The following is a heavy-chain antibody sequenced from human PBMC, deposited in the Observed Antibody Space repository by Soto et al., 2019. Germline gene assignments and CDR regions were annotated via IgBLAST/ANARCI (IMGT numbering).Heavy chain of an antibody. CDR3: AKARFGSTGHFVY. Sequence: HPGGSLRLSCAASGFTFSSYAMSWVRQAPGKGLEWVSAISGSGGSTYYADSVKGRFTISRDNSKNTLYLQMNSLRAEDTAVYYCAKARFGSTGHFVYWGPGTLFTVST. D-gene: IGHD1-26*01. CDR1: GFTFSSYA. J-gene: IGHJ4*01. CDR2: ISGSGGST. V-gene: IGHV3-23*01.